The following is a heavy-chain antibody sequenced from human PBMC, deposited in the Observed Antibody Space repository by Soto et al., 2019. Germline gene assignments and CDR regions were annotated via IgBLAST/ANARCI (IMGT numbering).Heavy chain of an antibody. J-gene: IGHJ4*02. V-gene: IGHV1-8*01. CDR1: GYTFTTYD. Sequence: QVQLVQSGAEVKKPGASVKVSCKTSGYTFTTYDINWVRQTPGQGLEWMGWINPNADKTGFAQRFHGRVTMTTDTSIPTLVMELNNPRSEARAVYYCAIQRRGTWYYFDHWGQGTLVTVSS. CDR3: AIQRRGTWYYFDH. D-gene: IGHD1-1*01. CDR2: INPNADKT.